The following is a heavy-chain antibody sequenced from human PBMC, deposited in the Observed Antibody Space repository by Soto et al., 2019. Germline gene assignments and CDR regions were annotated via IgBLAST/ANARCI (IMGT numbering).Heavy chain of an antibody. V-gene: IGHV3-33*01. D-gene: IGHD4-17*01. CDR3: ARVEDYSDYNPIFVD. CDR2: IWYDGSNK. CDR1: GFTFSSYA. Sequence: QVQLVESGGGVVQPGRSLRLSCAASGFTFSSYAMHWVRQAPGKGLEWVAVIWYDGSNKAYVDSVKGRFTISRDNSKNTLYLQMNSLRVEDTAVYYCARVEDYSDYNPIFVDWGQGTLVTVSS. J-gene: IGHJ4*02.